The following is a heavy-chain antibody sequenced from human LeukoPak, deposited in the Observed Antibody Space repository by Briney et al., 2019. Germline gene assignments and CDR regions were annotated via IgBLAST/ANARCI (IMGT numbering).Heavy chain of an antibody. D-gene: IGHD3-22*01. V-gene: IGHV4-34*01. Sequence: KSSETLSLTCAVYGGSFSGYYWSWIRQPPGKGLEWIGEINHSGSTNYNPSLKSRVTISVDTSKNQFSLKLSSVTAADTAVYYCARHVKTYYYDSSGCLFSHWGQGTLVTVSS. CDR3: ARHVKTYYYDSSGCLFSH. J-gene: IGHJ1*01. CDR1: GGSFSGYY. CDR2: INHSGST.